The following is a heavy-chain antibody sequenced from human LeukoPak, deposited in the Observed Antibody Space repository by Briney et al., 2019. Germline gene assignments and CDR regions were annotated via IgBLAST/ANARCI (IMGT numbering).Heavy chain of an antibody. J-gene: IGHJ4*02. V-gene: IGHV4-59*01. CDR1: GGSINTYY. CDR3: ARAGAGGGDFDY. D-gene: IGHD2-21*01. CDR2: IYYSGST. Sequence: PSETLSLTCSVSGGSINTYYWSWIRQPPGKGLEWIGYIYYSGSTNYNPSLQSRVTISVDTSKNQFSLRLNSVTAADTAVYYCARAGAGGGDFDYWGQGTLVTVSS.